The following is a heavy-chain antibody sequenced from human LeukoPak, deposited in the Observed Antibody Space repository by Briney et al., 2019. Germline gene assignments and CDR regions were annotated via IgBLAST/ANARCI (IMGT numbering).Heavy chain of an antibody. CDR1: GYTFTSYG. CDR2: ISAYNGNT. Sequence: ASVKVSCKACGYTFTSYGISGVRQAPGQGLEWMGWISAYNGNTNYAQKLQGRVTMTTDTSTRTAYMELRSLRSDDTAVYYCARDGLRIAVAGTLDYWGQGTLVTVS. V-gene: IGHV1-18*01. D-gene: IGHD6-19*01. CDR3: ARDGLRIAVAGTLDY. J-gene: IGHJ4*02.